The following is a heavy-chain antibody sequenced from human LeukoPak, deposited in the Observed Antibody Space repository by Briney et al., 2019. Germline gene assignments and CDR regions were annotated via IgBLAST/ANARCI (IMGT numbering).Heavy chain of an antibody. Sequence: GESLKISPEGSGYSFTNYWIGWVRQMPGKGLEWMGIIYPGDSNTRYSPSFQDQVIISADKSISTAYLQWSSLKASDTALYYCARRRAVAGQYYFDYWGQGTLVTVSS. V-gene: IGHV5-51*01. CDR3: ARRRAVAGQYYFDY. CDR1: GYSFTNYW. CDR2: IYPGDSNT. D-gene: IGHD6-19*01. J-gene: IGHJ4*02.